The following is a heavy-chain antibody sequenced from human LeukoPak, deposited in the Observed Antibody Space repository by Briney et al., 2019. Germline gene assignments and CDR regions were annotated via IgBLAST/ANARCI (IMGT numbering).Heavy chain of an antibody. Sequence: SVKVSCKASGGTFSSYAISWVRQAPGQGLEWMGGIIPIFGTADYAQKFQGRVTITTDESTSTAYMELSSLRSEDTAVYYCARGLDSSGYYDYYYYYMDVWGKGTTVTVSS. J-gene: IGHJ6*03. CDR2: IIPIFGTA. V-gene: IGHV1-69*05. CDR3: ARGLDSSGYYDYYYYYMDV. D-gene: IGHD3-22*01. CDR1: GGTFSSYA.